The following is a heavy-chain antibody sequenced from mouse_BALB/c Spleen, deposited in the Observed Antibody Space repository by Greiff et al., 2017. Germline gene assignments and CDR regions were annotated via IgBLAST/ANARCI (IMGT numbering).Heavy chain of an antibody. J-gene: IGHJ2*01. CDR2: IYPGGGYT. Sequence: QVQLQQSGAELVRPGTSVKISCKASGYTFTNYWLGWVKQRPGHGLEWIGDIYPGGGYTNYNEKFKGKATLTADTSSSTAYMQLSSLTSEDSAVYYCASELGRRNFDYWGQGTTLTVSS. CDR1: GYTFTNYW. V-gene: IGHV1-63*02. CDR3: ASELGRRNFDY. D-gene: IGHD4-1*01.